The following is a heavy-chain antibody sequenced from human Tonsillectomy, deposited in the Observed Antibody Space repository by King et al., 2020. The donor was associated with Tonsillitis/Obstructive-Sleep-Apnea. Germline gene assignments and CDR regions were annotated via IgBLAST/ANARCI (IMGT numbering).Heavy chain of an antibody. D-gene: IGHD1-14*01. CDR3: ARDDPGVGIDY. J-gene: IGHJ4*02. CDR2: INSDGTDA. V-gene: IGHV3-74*01. Sequence: EVQLVESGEGLVQPGGSLRLSCVASGFTFSKYWMHLGLQTPGKGLVWVSLINSDGTDATYADSVKGRFTISRDNAKDTLYLQMNSLRAEDTAVYYCARDDPGVGIDYWGQGTLVTVSS. CDR1: GFTFSKYW.